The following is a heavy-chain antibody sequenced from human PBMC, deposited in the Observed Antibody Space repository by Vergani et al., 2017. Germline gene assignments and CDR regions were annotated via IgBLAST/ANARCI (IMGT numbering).Heavy chain of an antibody. CDR2: LSASDRRT. J-gene: IGHJ3*02. D-gene: IGHD6-19*01. CDR3: AKVGLSEVAGTFDAFVI. CDR1: GFTFIMHA. V-gene: IGHV3-23*01. Sequence: EVQLLESGGDLVQPGGSLRLSCAASGFTFIMHAMSWVRQAPGKGLEWVSTLSASDRRTHYADSVKGRFTISRDNSKNTLFLHMNSLRAEDTAVYYCAKVGLSEVAGTFDAFVIWVQGTMVTVSS.